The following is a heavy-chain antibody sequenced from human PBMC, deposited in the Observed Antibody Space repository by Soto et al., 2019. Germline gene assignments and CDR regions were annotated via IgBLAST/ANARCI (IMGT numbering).Heavy chain of an antibody. D-gene: IGHD3-22*01. CDR3: ALDNYDSSGYYYYGMDV. CDR2: ISAYNGNT. V-gene: IGHV1-18*04. CDR1: GYTFTSYG. Sequence: ASVKVSCKASGYTFTSYGISWVRQAPGQGLEWMGWISAYNGNTNYAQKLQGRVTMTTDTSTSTAYMELRSLRSDDTAVYYCALDNYDSSGYYYYGMDVWGQGTTVTAP. J-gene: IGHJ6*02.